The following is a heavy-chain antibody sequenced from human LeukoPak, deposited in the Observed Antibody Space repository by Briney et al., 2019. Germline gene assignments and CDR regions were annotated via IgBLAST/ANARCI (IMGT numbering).Heavy chain of an antibody. Sequence: PGGSLRLSCAGYGFTLSSYWMSWVRQAPGKGLEWVANIKQDGSDKYYVDSMKGRFTISRDNAKNSLYLQMNSLRAEDTAVYYCARGQTGTTAHYYYYYMDVWGKGTTVTISS. CDR1: GFTLSSYW. V-gene: IGHV3-7*01. D-gene: IGHD1-1*01. J-gene: IGHJ6*03. CDR2: IKQDGSDK. CDR3: ARGQTGTTAHYYYYYMDV.